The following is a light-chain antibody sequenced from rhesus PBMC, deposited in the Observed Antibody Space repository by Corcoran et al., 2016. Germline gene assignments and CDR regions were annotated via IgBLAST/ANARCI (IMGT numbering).Light chain of an antibody. CDR3: WLYYSGAQLI. J-gene: IGLJ1*01. V-gene: IGLV7-80*01. CDR1: TGAVTSGHY. CDR2: DTS. Sequence: QAVVTQEPSLTVSPGGTVTLTCASSTGAVTSGHYPHWFQQKPGTAPKPLLYDTSNKLSWTPARFSGSLHGGKAALTLSGAQPADEAEYYCWLYYSGAQLILGAGTRLTVL.